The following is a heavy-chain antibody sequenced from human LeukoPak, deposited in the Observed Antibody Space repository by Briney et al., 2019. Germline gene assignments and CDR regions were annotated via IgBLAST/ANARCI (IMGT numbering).Heavy chain of an antibody. CDR3: ARELKNYGFLL. Sequence: GGSLRLSCAASEFTFSYYWRHWVRQAPGKGLVWVSRIDPEGSVTSYADSVKDRFIISRDNDKNTVDLQMNSLRVEDTALYYCARELKNYGFLLWGQGTLVTVSS. J-gene: IGHJ4*02. D-gene: IGHD3/OR15-3a*01. CDR1: EFTFSYYW. V-gene: IGHV3-74*03. CDR2: IDPEGSVT.